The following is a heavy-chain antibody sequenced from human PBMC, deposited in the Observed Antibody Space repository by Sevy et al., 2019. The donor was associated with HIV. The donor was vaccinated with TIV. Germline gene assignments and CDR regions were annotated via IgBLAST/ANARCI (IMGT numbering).Heavy chain of an antibody. Sequence: GGSLRLSCAASGFTFSSYSMNWVRQAPGKGLEWVSSISSTSNYIYYGDSVKGRYTISRDNAKNSLHLQMNSLRAEDTAVYYCARDGGSTDRGMDFWGQGTTVTVSS. D-gene: IGHD3-16*01. J-gene: IGHJ6*02. CDR1: GFTFSSYS. V-gene: IGHV3-21*01. CDR2: ISSTSNYI. CDR3: ARDGGSTDRGMDF.